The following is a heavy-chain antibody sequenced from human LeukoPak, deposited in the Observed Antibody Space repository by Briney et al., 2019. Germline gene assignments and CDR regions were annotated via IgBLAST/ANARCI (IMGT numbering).Heavy chain of an antibody. D-gene: IGHD6-25*01. CDR1: VYTFTGYY. J-gene: IGHJ4*02. Sequence: ASVKVSCKASVYTFTGYYLHWVRQAPGQGLEWMGWINPNSGVTSSAQRFQGRVTMTRDTSIITAYMELSRLRSDDTAVYYCAILTAAINYFDSWAREPWSPSPQ. CDR2: INPNSGVT. V-gene: IGHV1-2*02. CDR3: AILTAAINYFDS.